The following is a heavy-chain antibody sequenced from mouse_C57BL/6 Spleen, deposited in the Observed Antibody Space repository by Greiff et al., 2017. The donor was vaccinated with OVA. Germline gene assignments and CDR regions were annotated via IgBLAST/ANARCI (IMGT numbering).Heavy chain of an antibody. D-gene: IGHD1-1*01. CDR3: TRWGTTVDNWYFDV. V-gene: IGHV1-5*01. J-gene: IGHJ1*03. CDR2: IYPGNSDT. CDR1: GYTFTSYW. Sequence: VQLQQSGTVLARPGASVKMSCKTSGYTFTSYWMHWVKQRPGQGLEWIGAIYPGNSDTSYNQKFKGKAKLTAVTSASTAYMELSSLTNEDSAVYYCTRWGTTVDNWYFDVWGTGTTVTVSS.